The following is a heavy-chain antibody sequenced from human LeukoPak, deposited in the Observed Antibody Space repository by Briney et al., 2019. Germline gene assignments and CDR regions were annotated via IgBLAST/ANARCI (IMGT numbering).Heavy chain of an antibody. D-gene: IGHD3-10*02. CDR2: ISSTATYM. V-gene: IGHV3-21*01. Sequence: PGGSLRLSCAASGFSFSNYNMHWVRQAPGKGLERVSSISSTATYMYYVDSVKGRFTISRDNAQNSLYLQMDSLRAEDTAVYYCATEGAVTVRGFDYWGQRTVVTVSS. CDR3: ATEGAVTVRGFDY. CDR1: GFSFSNYN. J-gene: IGHJ4*02.